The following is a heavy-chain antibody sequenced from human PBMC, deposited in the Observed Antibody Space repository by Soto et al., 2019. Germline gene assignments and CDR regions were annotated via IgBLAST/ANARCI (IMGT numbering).Heavy chain of an antibody. CDR1: GFTFSGAW. D-gene: IGHD3-10*01. V-gene: IGHV3-15*01. J-gene: IGHJ4*02. CDR3: ARFYGAGSWFFEY. CDR2: VKSKTDGGTA. Sequence: DVQLVESGGGLVRPGGSLRLSCAASGFTFSGAWMSWVRQAPGKGLEWVGRVKSKTDGGTADYGALVKGRVTISRDNFMNTLYLQMNSLRAADTAVYHCARFYGAGSWFFEYWGQGTLVTVSS.